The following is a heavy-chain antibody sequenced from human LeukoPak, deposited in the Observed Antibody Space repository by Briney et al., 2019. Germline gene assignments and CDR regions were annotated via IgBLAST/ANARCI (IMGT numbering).Heavy chain of an antibody. CDR1: GGSISSYY. CDR3: ARGYCSSTSCYYYGMDV. CDR2: IYCSGST. D-gene: IGHD2-2*01. Sequence: SETLSLTCTVSGGSISSYYWSWIRQPPGKGLEWIGYIYCSGSTNYNPSLKSRVTISVDTSKNQFSLKLSSVTAADTAVYYCARGYCSSTSCYYYGMDVWGQGTTVTVSS. J-gene: IGHJ6*02. V-gene: IGHV4-59*08.